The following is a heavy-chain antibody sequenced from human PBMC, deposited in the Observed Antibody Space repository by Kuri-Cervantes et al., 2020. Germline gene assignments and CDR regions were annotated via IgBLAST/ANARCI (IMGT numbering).Heavy chain of an antibody. V-gene: IGHV4-38-2*01. CDR2: INHSGST. D-gene: IGHD2-15*01. J-gene: IGHJ5*02. CDR1: GYSISSGYY. CDR3: ARGRPRVDWFDP. Sequence: SQTLSLTCAASGYSISSGYYWGWIRQPPGKGLEWIGEINHSGSTNYNPSLKSRVTKSVDTSKNQFSLKLSSVTAADTAVYYCARGRPRVDWFDPWGQGTLVTVSS.